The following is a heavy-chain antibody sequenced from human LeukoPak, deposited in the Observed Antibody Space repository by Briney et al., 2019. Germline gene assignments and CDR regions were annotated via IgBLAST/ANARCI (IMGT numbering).Heavy chain of an antibody. V-gene: IGHV4-30-2*01. Sequence: PSQTLSLTCAVSGGSISSGGYSWSWIRQPPGKGLEWIGYIYHSGSTYYNPSLKSRVTISVDRSKNQFSLKLSSVTAADTAVYFCAGGGNWRLDPWGQGTLVTVSS. CDR3: AGGGNWRLDP. CDR2: IYHSGST. D-gene: IGHD1-1*01. J-gene: IGHJ5*02. CDR1: GGSISSGGYS.